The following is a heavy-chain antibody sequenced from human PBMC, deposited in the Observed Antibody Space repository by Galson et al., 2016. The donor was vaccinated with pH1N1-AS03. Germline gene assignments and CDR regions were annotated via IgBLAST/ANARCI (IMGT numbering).Heavy chain of an antibody. J-gene: IGHJ4*02. CDR2: IHPIFGTP. CDR1: GGTFSNYA. V-gene: IGHV1-69*13. CDR3: ARDRHYDTSARFYYESEH. Sequence: SVKVSCKASGGTFSNYAISWMRQAPGQGLEWMGGIHPIFGTPSYAQKFRGRLTITADHSTSAAYMELTSLTSEDTAIYYCARDRHYDTSARFYYESEHWGQGTLVIVSS. D-gene: IGHD3-22*01.